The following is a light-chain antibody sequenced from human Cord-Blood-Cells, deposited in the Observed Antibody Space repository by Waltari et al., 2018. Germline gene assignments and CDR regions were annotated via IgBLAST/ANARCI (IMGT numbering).Light chain of an antibody. Sequence: QSALTQPASVSGSPGQSITISCTGTSSDVGSYNLVSGYQQHPAKAPKLMIYEVSKRPSGVSNRLSGSKSGNTASLTISGLQAEDEADYYCCSYAGSSTYVFGTGTKVTVL. CDR1: SSDVGSYNL. CDR3: CSYAGSSTYV. V-gene: IGLV2-23*02. CDR2: EVS. J-gene: IGLJ1*01.